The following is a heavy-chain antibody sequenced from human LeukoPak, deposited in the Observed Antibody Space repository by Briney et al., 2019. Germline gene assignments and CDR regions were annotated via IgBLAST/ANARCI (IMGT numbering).Heavy chain of an antibody. D-gene: IGHD4-17*01. V-gene: IGHV3-48*02. Sequence: GGSLRLSCAASGFTFSSYSMNWVRQAPGKGLEWVSYISSSSSTIYYADSVKGRFTISRDNAKNSLYLQMISLRDEDTAVYYCATYGATNYWGQGTLVTVSS. CDR2: ISSSSSTI. J-gene: IGHJ4*02. CDR1: GFTFSSYS. CDR3: ATYGATNY.